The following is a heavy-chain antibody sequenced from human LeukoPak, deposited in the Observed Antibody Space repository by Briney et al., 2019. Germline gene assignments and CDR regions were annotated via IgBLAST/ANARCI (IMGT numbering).Heavy chain of an antibody. CDR1: GGSFSGYY. V-gene: IGHV4-34*01. Sequence: SETLSLTCAVYGGSFSGYYWSWIRQPPGKGLEWIGEINHSGSTNYNPSLKSRVTISVDTSKNQFSLKLSSVTAADTAVYYCARRRGNYDSSGLGSDAFDIWGQGTMVTVSS. CDR3: ARRRGNYDSSGLGSDAFDI. CDR2: INHSGST. D-gene: IGHD3-22*01. J-gene: IGHJ3*02.